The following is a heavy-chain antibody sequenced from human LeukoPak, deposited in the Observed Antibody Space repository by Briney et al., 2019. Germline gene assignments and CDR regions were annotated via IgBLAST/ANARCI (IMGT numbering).Heavy chain of an antibody. V-gene: IGHV3-13*01. Sequence: GGSLRLSCSTSGFSFSSYDMHWVRQATGKGLEWVSAIGTAGDTYYPGSVKGRFTISRENAKNSLYLQMNSLRAGDTAVYYCARERPGRIQLGHFGAFYIWGQGTMVTVSS. CDR2: IGTAGDT. CDR3: ARERPGRIQLGHFGAFYI. J-gene: IGHJ3*02. D-gene: IGHD5-18*01. CDR1: GFSFSSYD.